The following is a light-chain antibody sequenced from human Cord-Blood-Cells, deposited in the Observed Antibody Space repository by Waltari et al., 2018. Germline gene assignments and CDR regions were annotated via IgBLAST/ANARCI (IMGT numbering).Light chain of an antibody. CDR3: MIWYSSASM. CDR1: SGINVGTYR. J-gene: IGLJ3*02. V-gene: IGLV5-45*01. Sequence: QAVLTQPASLSASPGASASLTCTLRSGINVGTYRIYWYQQKPGSPPQYLLRYKSDSDKQQGSGVPSRFSGSKDASANAGILLISGLQSEDEADYYCMIWYSSASMFGGGTKLTVL. CDR2: YKSDSDK.